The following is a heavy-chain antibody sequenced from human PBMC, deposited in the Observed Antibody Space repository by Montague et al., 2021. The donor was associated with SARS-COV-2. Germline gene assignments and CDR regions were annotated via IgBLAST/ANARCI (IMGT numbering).Heavy chain of an antibody. CDR2: IYASGGT. CDR1: GEPISGFF. D-gene: IGHD6-19*01. CDR3: ARDIAVAGLFDY. J-gene: IGHJ4*02. V-gene: IGHV4-4*07. Sequence: SETLSLTCSVSGEPISGFFWNWIRQPAGKGLEWIGRIYASGGTDXNPSLESRVTMSVDTSKNQFSLKVNSVTAADTAMYYCARDIAVAGLFDYWGQGTLVTVSS.